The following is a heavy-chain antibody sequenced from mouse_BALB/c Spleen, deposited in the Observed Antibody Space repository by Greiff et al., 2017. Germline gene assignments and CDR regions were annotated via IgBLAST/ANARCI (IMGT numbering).Heavy chain of an antibody. Sequence: DVQLQESGPGLVKPSQSLSLTCTVTGYSITSDYAWNWIRQFPGNKLEWMGYISYSGSTSYNPSLKSRISITRDTSKNQFFLQLNSVTTEDTATYYCAIYYRYDGRPYYYAMDYWGQGTSVTVSS. CDR3: AIYYRYDGRPYYYAMDY. D-gene: IGHD2-14*01. CDR2: ISYSGST. V-gene: IGHV3-2*02. CDR1: GYSITSDYA. J-gene: IGHJ4*01.